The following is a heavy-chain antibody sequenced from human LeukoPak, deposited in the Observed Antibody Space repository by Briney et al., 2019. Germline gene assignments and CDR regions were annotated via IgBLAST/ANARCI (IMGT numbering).Heavy chain of an antibody. Sequence: PGGSLRLSCAASGFTFSTSSISWVRHSPGKGLEWISSISSTGIYTFYAESVQGRFAVSRDNANNSVYLQMNSLRAEDTAVYYCVRYRSQGLIITDSFYLMDLWGRGTTVTVSS. V-gene: IGHV3-21*01. J-gene: IGHJ6*03. D-gene: IGHD3/OR15-3a*01. CDR1: GFTFSTSS. CDR2: ISSTGIYT. CDR3: VRYRSQGLIITDSFYLMDL.